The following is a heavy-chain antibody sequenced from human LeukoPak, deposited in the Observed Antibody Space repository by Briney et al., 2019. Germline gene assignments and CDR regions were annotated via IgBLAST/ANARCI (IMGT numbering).Heavy chain of an antibody. CDR2: ISAYNGNT. D-gene: IGHD6-13*01. J-gene: IGHJ4*02. V-gene: IGHV1-18*01. Sequence: GASVKVSCKASGYTFTSYGISWVRQAPGQGLEWMGWISAYNGNTNYAQKLQGRVTMTTDTSTSTASMELRSLRSDDTAVYYCARDLGRRYSSSWYHFDFWGQGTLVTVSS. CDR3: ARDLGRRYSSSWYHFDF. CDR1: GYTFTSYG.